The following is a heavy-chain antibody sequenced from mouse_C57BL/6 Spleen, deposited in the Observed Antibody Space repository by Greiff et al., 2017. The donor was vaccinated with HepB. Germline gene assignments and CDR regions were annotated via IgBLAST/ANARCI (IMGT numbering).Heavy chain of an antibody. Sequence: EVNVVESGGGLVKPGGSLKLSCAASGFTFSDYGMHWVRQAPEKGLEWVAYISSGSSTIYYADTVKGRFTISRDNAKNTLFLQMTSLRSEDTAMYYCAVRSNYAMDYWGQGTSVTVSS. CDR2: ISSGSSTI. V-gene: IGHV5-17*01. D-gene: IGHD1-1*01. CDR1: GFTFSDYG. J-gene: IGHJ4*01. CDR3: AVRSNYAMDY.